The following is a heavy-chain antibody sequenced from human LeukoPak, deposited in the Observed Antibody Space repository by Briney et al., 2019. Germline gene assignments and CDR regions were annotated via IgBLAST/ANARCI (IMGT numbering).Heavy chain of an antibody. CDR3: AKDTEYDFWSGYYTPAFDY. V-gene: IGHV3-33*06. D-gene: IGHD3-3*01. Sequence: GRSLRLSCAASGFTFSSYGMHWVRQAPGKGLEWVAVIWYDGSNKYYADSVKGRFTISRDNSKNTLYLKMNSLRAEDTAVYYCAKDTEYDFWSGYYTPAFDYWGQGTLVTASS. J-gene: IGHJ4*02. CDR2: IWYDGSNK. CDR1: GFTFSSYG.